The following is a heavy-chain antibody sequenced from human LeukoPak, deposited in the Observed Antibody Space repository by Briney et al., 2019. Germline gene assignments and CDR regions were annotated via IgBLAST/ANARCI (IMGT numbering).Heavy chain of an antibody. D-gene: IGHD6-19*01. CDR1: GYTFTSYG. Sequence: ASVKVSCKASGYTFTSYGISWVRQAPGQGLEWMGWISAYNGNTNYAQKLQGRVTMTTDTSTSTAYMELRSLRSDDTAVYYCARDRRIAVAGVRYYFDYWGQGTLVTVSS. CDR3: ARDRRIAVAGVRYYFDY. J-gene: IGHJ4*02. CDR2: ISAYNGNT. V-gene: IGHV1-18*01.